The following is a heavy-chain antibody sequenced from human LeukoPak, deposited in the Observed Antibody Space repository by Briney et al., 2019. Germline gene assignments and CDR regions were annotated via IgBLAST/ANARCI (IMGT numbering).Heavy chain of an antibody. CDR1: GFTFSSYW. Sequence: GGSLRLSCAASGFTFSSYWMSWVRQAPGKGLEWVSVFYSGGNTYYADSVKGRFTISRDNSKNTLYLQMNSLRAEDTAVYYCAKAMVRGSYYYYMDVWGKGTTVTISS. CDR2: FYSGGNT. D-gene: IGHD3-10*01. J-gene: IGHJ6*03. V-gene: IGHV3-23*03. CDR3: AKAMVRGSYYYYMDV.